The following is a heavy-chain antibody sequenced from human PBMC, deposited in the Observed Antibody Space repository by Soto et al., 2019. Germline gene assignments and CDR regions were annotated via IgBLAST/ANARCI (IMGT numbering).Heavy chain of an antibody. CDR2: ISAYNGNT. Sequence: SVKVSFKASCYTFTSYGISWVRQAPGQGLEWMGWISAYNGNTNYAQKLQGRVTMTTDTSTSTAYMELRSLRSDDTAVYYCARVPITIFGVVIWTGSLGYNWFDPWGQGTLVTVSS. J-gene: IGHJ5*02. V-gene: IGHV1-18*04. CDR1: CYTFTSYG. D-gene: IGHD3-3*01. CDR3: ARVPITIFGVVIWTGSLGYNWFDP.